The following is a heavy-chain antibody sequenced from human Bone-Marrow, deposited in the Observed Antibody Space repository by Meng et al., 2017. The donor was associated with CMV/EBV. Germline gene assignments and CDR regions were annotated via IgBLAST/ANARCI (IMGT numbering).Heavy chain of an antibody. J-gene: IGHJ4*02. Sequence: SETLSLTCTVSGGSISSSSYYWGWIRQPPGKGLEWIGSIYYSGSTYYNPSLKSRVTISVDTSKNQFSLKLSSVTAADTAVYYCARHGYDFWSGYSSYWGQGTLVNVSS. V-gene: IGHV4-39*01. D-gene: IGHD3-3*01. CDR1: GGSISSSSYY. CDR2: IYYSGST. CDR3: ARHGYDFWSGYSSY.